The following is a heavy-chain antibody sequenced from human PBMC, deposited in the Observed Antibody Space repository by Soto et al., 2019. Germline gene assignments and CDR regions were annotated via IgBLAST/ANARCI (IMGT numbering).Heavy chain of an antibody. J-gene: IGHJ1*01. CDR3: ARSDYGDYRHQH. D-gene: IGHD4-17*01. Sequence: QVQLQESGPGLVKPSETLSLTCTVSGDSVSSGAYYWSWIRQPPGKGLEWIGYIYHSGTTNYNPYLTTRVTISLDTSKNQFSLKLTSVTAADTAVYYCARSDYGDYRHQHWGQGTLVTVSS. V-gene: IGHV4-61*08. CDR1: GDSVSSGAYY. CDR2: IYHSGTT.